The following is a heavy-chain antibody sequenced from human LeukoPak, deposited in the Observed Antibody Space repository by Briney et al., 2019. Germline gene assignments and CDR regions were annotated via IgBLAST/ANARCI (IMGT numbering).Heavy chain of an antibody. V-gene: IGHV3-74*01. J-gene: IGHJ4*02. D-gene: IGHD6-19*01. CDR2: INSDGSST. CDR1: GFTFSRYW. CDR3: VGQIAVAGLDY. Sequence: GGSLRLSCAASGFTFSRYWMHWVRQAPGQGVVWLSHINSDGSSTNYADSVKGRSTISRDNAKNTMYLQMNSLRAEDTAVYYCVGQIAVAGLDYWGQGTLVTVSS.